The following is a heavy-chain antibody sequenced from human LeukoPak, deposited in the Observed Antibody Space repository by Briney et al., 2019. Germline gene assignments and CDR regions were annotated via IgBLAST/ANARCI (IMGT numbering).Heavy chain of an antibody. CDR3: ATSVFYGGNLFDS. Sequence: GGSLRLSCAASGFTVSSNYMSWVRRAPGKGLEWVSVIYSGGSTYYADSVKGRFTISRDNSKNTLYLQMNSLRAEDTAVYYCATSVFYGGNLFDSWGQGTLVTASS. CDR1: GFTVSSNY. CDR2: IYSGGST. J-gene: IGHJ4*02. V-gene: IGHV3-53*01. D-gene: IGHD4-23*01.